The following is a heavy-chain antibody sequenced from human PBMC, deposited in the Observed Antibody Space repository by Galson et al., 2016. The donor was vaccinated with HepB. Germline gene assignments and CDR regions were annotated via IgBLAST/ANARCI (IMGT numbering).Heavy chain of an antibody. CDR3: IHTALNSGWYAFDA. D-gene: IGHD6-19*01. V-gene: IGHV2-5*02. CDR2: IYWDGQQ. Sequence: PALVKPTQSLTLACTFSGSSLSAPGDGVGWIRQPPGKALEWLAIIYWDGQQYYSPSLKSRLTISKDTSNNQVLIVMTNMDPVDTATYYCIHTALNSGWYAFDAWGQGTTVTVAS. CDR1: GSSLSAPGDG. J-gene: IGHJ3*01.